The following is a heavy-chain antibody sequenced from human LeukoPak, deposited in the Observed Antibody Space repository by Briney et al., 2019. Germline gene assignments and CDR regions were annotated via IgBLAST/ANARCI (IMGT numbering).Heavy chain of an antibody. D-gene: IGHD1-14*01. J-gene: IGHJ4*02. V-gene: IGHV3-30*14. CDR2: ISYDGSNK. CDR1: GFTFSSYA. Sequence: GGSLRLSCAASGFTFSSYAMHWVRQAPGKGLEWVAVISYDGSNKYYADSVKGRFTISRDNSKNTLYLQMNSLRAEDTAVYYCARGEPTFFDYWGQGTLVTVSS. CDR3: ARGEPTFFDY.